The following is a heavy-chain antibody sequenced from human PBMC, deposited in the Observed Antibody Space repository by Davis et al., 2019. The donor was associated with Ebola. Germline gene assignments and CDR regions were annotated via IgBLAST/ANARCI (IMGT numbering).Heavy chain of an antibody. V-gene: IGHV3-30*03. CDR1: GFTFSSYW. J-gene: IGHJ4*02. CDR2: ISYDGSNK. Sequence: GESLKISCAASGFTFSSYWMHWVRQAPGKGLDWVTVISYDGSNKYYADSVMGRFTISRDNSKNTLYLQMNSLRVEDTAIYYCVRGAVVNGRFDYGAQGTLVTVSS. D-gene: IGHD4-23*01. CDR3: VRGAVVNGRFDY.